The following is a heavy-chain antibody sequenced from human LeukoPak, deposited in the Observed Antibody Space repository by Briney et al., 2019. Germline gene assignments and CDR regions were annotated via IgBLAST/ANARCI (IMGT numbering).Heavy chain of an antibody. Sequence: SETLSLTCTVSGGSISSYFWGWVRQPPGKGLEWIGSIFYSGNTYYNAPLKSRVTISVDTSKNQFSLKLSSVTAADTAVYYCARGIFGLFTTAGDYFDYWGQGTLVTVFS. CDR2: IFYSGNT. D-gene: IGHD3/OR15-3a*01. CDR3: ARGIFGLFTTAGDYFDY. V-gene: IGHV4-39*01. J-gene: IGHJ4*02. CDR1: GGSISSYF.